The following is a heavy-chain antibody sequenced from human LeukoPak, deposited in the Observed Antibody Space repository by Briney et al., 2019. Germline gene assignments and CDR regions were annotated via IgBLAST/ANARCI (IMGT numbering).Heavy chain of an antibody. CDR3: ARQGSEIDY. CDR2: ISSSGDTI. Sequence: PGGSLRLSCAASGFIISCYEMNWVRQAPGKGLEWLSCISSSGDTIYYADSVKGRFTVSRDNAENSLYLQMNSLRAEDTAMYYCARQGSEIDYWGQGTLVTVSS. J-gene: IGHJ4*02. CDR1: GFIISCYE. V-gene: IGHV3-48*03.